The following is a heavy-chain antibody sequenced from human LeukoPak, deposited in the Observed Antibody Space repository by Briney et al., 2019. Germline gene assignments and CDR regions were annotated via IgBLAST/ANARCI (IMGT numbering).Heavy chain of an antibody. CDR3: AKVKTDILIPDS. V-gene: IGHV3-7*01. CDR1: GFTFTTYW. D-gene: IGHD2-21*02. Sequence: GGSLRLPCAASGFTFTTYWLGWVRQPPGKGLEWVANIKQDGTEKYYVDSVKGRFTISRDNSKNTLYLQMNSLTSADTAVYYCAKVKTDILIPDSWGQGTLVTVSS. CDR2: IKQDGTEK. J-gene: IGHJ4*02.